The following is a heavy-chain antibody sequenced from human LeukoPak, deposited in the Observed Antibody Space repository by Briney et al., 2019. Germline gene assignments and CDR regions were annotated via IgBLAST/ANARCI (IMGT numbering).Heavy chain of an antibody. V-gene: IGHV3-69-1*02. Sequence: GGSLNPSCSPSGFTFSDYDINWVRQAQGKGLEWVSSISGLSTHIYYGNSVKGRFSISRDNAKNSVYLQMNSLGVEDTAIYYCGRAIPPLRTSSAGDLWGQGILVTVSS. CDR1: GFTFSDYD. CDR2: ISGLSTHI. J-gene: IGHJ4*02. CDR3: GRAIPPLRTSSAGDL. D-gene: IGHD3-16*01.